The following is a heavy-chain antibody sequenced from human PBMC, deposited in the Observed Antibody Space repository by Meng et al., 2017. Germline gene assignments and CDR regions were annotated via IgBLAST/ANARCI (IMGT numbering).Heavy chain of an antibody. CDR2: IYTSGST. D-gene: IGHD6-19*01. J-gene: IGHJ3*02. CDR3: ARKYSSGWSDGSGAFDI. Sequence: GSLRLSCTVSGGSISSYYWSWIRQPAGKGLEWIGRIYTSGSTNYNPSLKIRVTMSVDTSKNQFSLKLSSVTAADTAVYYCARKYSSGWSDGSGAFDIWGQGTMVTVSS. CDR1: GGSISSYY. V-gene: IGHV4-4*07.